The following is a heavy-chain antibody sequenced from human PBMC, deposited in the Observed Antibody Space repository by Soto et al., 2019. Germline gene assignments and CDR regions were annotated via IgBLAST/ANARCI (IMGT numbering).Heavy chain of an antibody. CDR2: ISAFNDYT. CDR1: GYTFNKYG. V-gene: IGHV1-18*01. CDR3: ARGRGVVIPAGTPDAFDV. D-gene: IGHD6-13*01. J-gene: IGHJ3*01. Sequence: QAQLVQSGGEVKRPGASVKVSCKASGYTFNKYGFNWVRQAPGQGLEWMGRISAFNDYTNLAQKFQGRITLTTDASTNTAYMELQILRPDDTAMYYCARGRGVVIPAGTPDAFDVWGQGTMVTVSS.